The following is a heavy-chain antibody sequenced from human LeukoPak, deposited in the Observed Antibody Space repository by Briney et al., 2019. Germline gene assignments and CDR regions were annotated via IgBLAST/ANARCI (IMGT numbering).Heavy chain of an antibody. CDR1: GGSISSSSYY. J-gene: IGHJ5*02. CDR2: IYYSGST. Sequence: SETLSLTCTVSGGSISSSSYYWGWIRQPPGKGLEWIGYIYYSGSTYYNPSLKSRVTISVDTSKNQFSLKLSSVTAADTAVYYCARDTKYQLPYGWFDPWGQGTLVTVSS. D-gene: IGHD2-2*01. V-gene: IGHV4-30-4*08. CDR3: ARDTKYQLPYGWFDP.